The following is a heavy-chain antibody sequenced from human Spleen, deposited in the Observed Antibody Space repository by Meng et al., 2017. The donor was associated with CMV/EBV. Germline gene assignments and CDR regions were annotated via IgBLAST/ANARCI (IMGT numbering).Heavy chain of an antibody. D-gene: IGHD3-3*01. Sequence: SGFSLSTSGGGVGWIRQPPGKALEWLALIYWNDDKRYSPSLKSRLTITKDTSKNQVVLTMTNMDPVDTATYYCAHSAYDFWSGYYDYWGQGTLVTVSS. V-gene: IGHV2-5*01. CDR3: AHSAYDFWSGYYDY. J-gene: IGHJ4*02. CDR1: GFSLSTSGGG. CDR2: IYWNDDK.